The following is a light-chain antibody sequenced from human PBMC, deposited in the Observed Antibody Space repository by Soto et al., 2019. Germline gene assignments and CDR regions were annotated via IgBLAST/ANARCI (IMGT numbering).Light chain of an antibody. V-gene: IGKV3-20*01. CDR3: QQYSSSPLT. J-gene: IGKJ4*01. CDR2: GAS. Sequence: EIVLTQSPGTLSLSPGEIATLSCRASQSVSSSYLAWYQQKPGQAPKVLIYGASSRATGIPDRFSGSGSGTDFTLTIRRLEPEDSAVYYCQQYSSSPLTFGGGTKVQIK. CDR1: QSVSSSY.